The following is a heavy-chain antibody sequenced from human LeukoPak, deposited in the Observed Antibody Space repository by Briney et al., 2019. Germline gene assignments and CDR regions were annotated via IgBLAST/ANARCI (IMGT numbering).Heavy chain of an antibody. V-gene: IGHV4-39*07. CDR3: ARGRIAVAGRFDY. Sequence: PSEALSLTCTVSGGSISSGSYYWVWIRQPPGKGLEWIGTIYYSGTTYYNPSLKSRVTISVDTSKNQFSLKLSSVTAADTAVYYCARGRIAVAGRFDYWGQGTLVTVSS. J-gene: IGHJ4*02. CDR1: GGSISSGSYY. D-gene: IGHD6-19*01. CDR2: IYYSGTT.